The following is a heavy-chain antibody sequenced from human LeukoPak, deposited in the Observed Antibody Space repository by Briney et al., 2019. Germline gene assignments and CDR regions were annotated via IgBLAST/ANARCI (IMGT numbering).Heavy chain of an antibody. J-gene: IGHJ4*02. CDR1: GGTFSSYA. V-gene: IGHV1-69*05. CDR2: IIPIFGTA. CDR3: ARYCTNGVCPFDY. Sequence: ASVKVSCKASGGTFSSYAISWVRQAPGQGLEWMGGIIPIFGTANYAQKFQGRVTITTDESTSTAYMELSSLRSEDTAVYYCARYCTNGVCPFDYWGQGTLVTVSS. D-gene: IGHD2-8*01.